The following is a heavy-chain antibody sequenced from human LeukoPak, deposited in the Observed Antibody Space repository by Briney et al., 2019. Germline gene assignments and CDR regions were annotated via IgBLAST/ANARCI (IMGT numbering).Heavy chain of an antibody. Sequence: GGSLRLSCAASGFTFSSYGMHWVRQAPGKGLEWVAFIRYDGSNKYYADSVKGRFTISRDNSKNTLYLQMNSLRAEDTAVYYCAKLGKTLVYFDYWGQGTLVTVSS. D-gene: IGHD6-6*01. V-gene: IGHV3-30*02. CDR1: GFTFSSYG. CDR2: IRYDGSNK. CDR3: AKLGKTLVYFDY. J-gene: IGHJ4*02.